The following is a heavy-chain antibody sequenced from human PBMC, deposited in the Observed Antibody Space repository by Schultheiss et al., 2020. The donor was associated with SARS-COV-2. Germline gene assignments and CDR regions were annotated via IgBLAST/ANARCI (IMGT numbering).Heavy chain of an antibody. CDR1: GFSFSTYG. J-gene: IGHJ4*02. CDR3: ARALTY. Sequence: GGSLRLSCAASGFSFSTYGMHWVRQAPGKGLEWVAAISSNGSNKYYADSVKGRFTISRDNSKNTLYLQMNSLRAEDTAVYYCARALTYWGQGTLVTVSS. CDR2: ISSNGSNK. V-gene: IGHV3-30*06.